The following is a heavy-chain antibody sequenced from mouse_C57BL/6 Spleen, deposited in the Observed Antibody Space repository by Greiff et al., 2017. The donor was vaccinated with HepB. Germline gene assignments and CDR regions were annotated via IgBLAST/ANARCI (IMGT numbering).Heavy chain of an antibody. D-gene: IGHD2-4*01. J-gene: IGHJ3*01. Sequence: EVKVEESGAELVRPGASVKLSCTASGFNIKDYYMHWVKQRPEQGLEWIGRIDPEDGDTEYAPKFQGKATMTADTSSNTAYLQLSSLTSEDTAVYYCTSYDYDVAWFAYWGQGTLVTVSA. CDR2: IDPEDGDT. CDR1: GFNIKDYY. V-gene: IGHV14-1*01. CDR3: TSYDYDVAWFAY.